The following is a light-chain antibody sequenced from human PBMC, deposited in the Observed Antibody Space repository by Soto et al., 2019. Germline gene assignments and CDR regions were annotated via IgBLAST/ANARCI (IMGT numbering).Light chain of an antibody. CDR3: TSDSGIPTLGV. CDR2: DVS. J-gene: IGLJ1*01. V-gene: IGLV2-14*03. CDR1: SSDVGAYDY. Sequence: QSVLTQPASVSGSPGQSITISCTGTSSDVGAYDYVSWYQQHPGTAPKLIIYDVSHRPSGVSDRFSGSKSGNTASLTISGLQAEDEANYYCTSDSGIPTLGVFGTGTKVTV.